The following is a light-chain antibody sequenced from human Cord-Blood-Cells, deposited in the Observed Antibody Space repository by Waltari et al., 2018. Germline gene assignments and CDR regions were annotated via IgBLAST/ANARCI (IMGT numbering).Light chain of an antibody. CDR1: SSDVGGYNY. CDR2: DVS. J-gene: IGLJ2*01. CDR3: CSYAGSYTYVV. V-gene: IGLV2-11*01. Sequence: QSALTQPRSVSGSPGQSVTIYCTGTSSDVGGYNYVSWYQKHPGKAPKLMIYDVSKRPSGVPDRFSGSKSGNTASLTISGLQAEDEADYYCCSYAGSYTYVVFGGVTKLTVL.